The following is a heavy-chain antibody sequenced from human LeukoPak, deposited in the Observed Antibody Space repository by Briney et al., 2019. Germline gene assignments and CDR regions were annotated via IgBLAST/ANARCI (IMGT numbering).Heavy chain of an antibody. V-gene: IGHV1-2*06. J-gene: IGHJ4*02. CDR1: GYTFTDYY. Sequence: ASVKVSCXASGYTFTDYYIHWVRQAPGQGLEWMGRINPKSGGTNYAQKFQGRVTMTRDTSISTAYMELSRQRSDDTAVYYCARSYDHDYWGQGTLVTVSS. D-gene: IGHD3-3*01. CDR2: INPKSGGT. CDR3: ARSYDHDY.